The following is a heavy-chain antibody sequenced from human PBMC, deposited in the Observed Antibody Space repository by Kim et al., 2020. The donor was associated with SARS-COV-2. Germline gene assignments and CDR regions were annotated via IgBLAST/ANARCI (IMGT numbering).Heavy chain of an antibody. J-gene: IGHJ4*02. CDR2: INAGDGDT. CDR1: GYSFTRHA. V-gene: IGHV1-3*01. Sequence: ASVKVSCRASGYSFTRHAMHWVRQVPGQRLEWMGWINAGDGDTKYSLKFRGRVTITSHTSASTAYMELSSLTSEDTALYYCARVPGYCSPGSCADYWGQGTLVTVSS. CDR3: ARVPGYCSPGSCADY. D-gene: IGHD2-15*01.